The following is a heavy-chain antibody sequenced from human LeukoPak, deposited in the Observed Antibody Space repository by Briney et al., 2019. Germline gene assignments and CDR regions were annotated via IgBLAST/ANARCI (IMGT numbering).Heavy chain of an antibody. CDR1: GGSIREYY. D-gene: IGHD3-10*01. V-gene: IGHV4-59*01. CDR3: ARELVRGVIGAFDI. Sequence: PSETLSLTCTVSGGSIREYYLSWIRQPPGKGLEWIGYIYDSGSTNYNPSLKSRVTISVDTSKNHFSLKLSSVTAADTAVYYCARELVRGVIGAFDIWGQGTMVTFSS. CDR2: IYDSGST. J-gene: IGHJ3*02.